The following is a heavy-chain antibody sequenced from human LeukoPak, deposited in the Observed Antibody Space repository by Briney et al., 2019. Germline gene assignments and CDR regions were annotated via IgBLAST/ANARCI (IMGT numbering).Heavy chain of an antibody. CDR3: ARETEPYFDY. Sequence: PGGSLRLSRAASGFTFSSYSMNWVRQAPGKGLEWVSSISSSSSYIYYADSVKGRFTITRDNAKNSLYLQMNSLRAEDTAVYYCARETEPYFDYWGQGTLVTVSS. D-gene: IGHD1-26*01. CDR1: GFTFSSYS. CDR2: ISSSSSYI. J-gene: IGHJ4*02. V-gene: IGHV3-21*01.